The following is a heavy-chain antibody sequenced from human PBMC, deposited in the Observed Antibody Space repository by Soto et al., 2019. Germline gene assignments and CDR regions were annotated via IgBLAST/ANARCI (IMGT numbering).Heavy chain of an antibody. CDR2: ISAFDGKT. J-gene: IGHJ5*02. CDR1: GDRVSIDG. Sequence: SVNGSWEGSGDRVSIDGGDWLRQTTGQGPELMGWISAFDGKTTYAEKFQGRVTMTTDASTSTAYMELRSLRSDDTPVYYCARDPHEYWTSYWFDPWGQGTLVTVSS. D-gene: IGHD3-3*01. V-gene: IGHV1-18*01. CDR3: ARDPHEYWTSYWFDP.